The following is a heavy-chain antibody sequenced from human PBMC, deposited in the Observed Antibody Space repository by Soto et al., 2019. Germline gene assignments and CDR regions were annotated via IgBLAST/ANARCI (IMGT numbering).Heavy chain of an antibody. V-gene: IGHV4-4*02. CDR3: ARGERQQQRDY. J-gene: IGHJ4*02. Sequence: QVQLQESGPGLVKPSVTLSLTCAVSGDSISSDKWWSWVRQPPGKGLEWIGEIHHSGNSNYNPSLKSRVIISVDKSKNQFSLNLSSVTDADTAVYYCARGERQQQRDYWGQGTLVTVSS. CDR1: GDSISSDKW. D-gene: IGHD6-25*01. CDR2: IHHSGNS.